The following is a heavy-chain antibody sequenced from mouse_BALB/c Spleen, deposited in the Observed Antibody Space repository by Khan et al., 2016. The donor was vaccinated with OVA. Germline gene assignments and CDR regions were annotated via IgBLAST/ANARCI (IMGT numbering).Heavy chain of an antibody. CDR1: GYTFTSYW. CDR2: TNTTHGRT. Sequence: QVQLQQSGAELVKAGASVKMSCKASGYTFTSYWMHWVKQRLGQGLEWFAETNTTHGRTYYNEKFKSKATLTVDKSSSTAYMLLSGPTFEDSAVYYCARIKKIVATYFDYWGQGTTLTVSS. J-gene: IGHJ2*01. V-gene: IGHV1S81*02. D-gene: IGHD1-1*01. CDR3: ARIKKIVATYFDY.